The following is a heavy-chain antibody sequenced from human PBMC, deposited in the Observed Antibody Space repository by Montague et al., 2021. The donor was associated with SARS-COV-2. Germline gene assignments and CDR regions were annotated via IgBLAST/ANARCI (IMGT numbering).Heavy chain of an antibody. D-gene: IGHD1-7*01. CDR1: DDSISGGRYY. CDR3: ARARFTGITKDYYGMDV. V-gene: IGHV4-61*02. J-gene: IGHJ6*02. CDR2: NYTSGNT. Sequence: TLSLTCTVSDDSISGGRYYWSWIRQPAGQGLEWIGRNYTSGNTNYTPSLKSRVSMFVDTSKNQLSLKLSSVTAADTSIYYCARARFTGITKDYYGMDVWGQGTTVTVS.